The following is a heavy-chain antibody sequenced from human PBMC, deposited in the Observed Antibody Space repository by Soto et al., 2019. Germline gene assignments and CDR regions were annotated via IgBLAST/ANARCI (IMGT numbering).Heavy chain of an antibody. J-gene: IGHJ1*01. Sequence: GGSLRLSSAASGFTFDYYAMHWFRQFPGKGLEWVSGINWNSGSIGYGDSVKGRFAISRDNAKNSLHLQMNSLSAEDTAFYYCVKDESINWYSGHFRHWGQGTLVTVSS. CDR1: GFTFDYYA. CDR2: INWNSGSI. CDR3: VKDESINWYSGHFRH. V-gene: IGHV3-9*01. D-gene: IGHD6-13*01.